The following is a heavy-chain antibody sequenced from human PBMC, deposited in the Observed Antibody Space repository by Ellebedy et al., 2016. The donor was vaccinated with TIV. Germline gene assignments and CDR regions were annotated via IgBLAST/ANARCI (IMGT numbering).Heavy chain of an antibody. Sequence: GESLKISXAASGFTFSSYAMSWVRQAPGKGLEWLSAITGSGDGGRTYSPDSVKGRFTLSTDNSKNTLYLQMNSLTAEDTAVYYCADRSGTYSDALDIWGQGTMVTVSS. CDR3: ADRSGTYSDALDI. CDR2: ITGSGDGGRT. CDR1: GFTFSSYA. J-gene: IGHJ3*02. V-gene: IGHV3-23*01. D-gene: IGHD1-26*01.